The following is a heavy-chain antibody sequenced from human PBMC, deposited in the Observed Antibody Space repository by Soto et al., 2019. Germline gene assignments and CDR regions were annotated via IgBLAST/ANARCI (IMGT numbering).Heavy chain of an antibody. D-gene: IGHD3-10*01. CDR3: ARDRYGSGSLFDS. V-gene: IGHV3-53*01. J-gene: IGHJ4*02. CDR1: GFTVSGNY. CDR2: IYSGGYT. Sequence: GSLRLSCAASGFTVSGNYMSWVRQVPGKGLEWVSVIYSGGYTYYADSVKGRFTISRDNAKQSLYLQMNSLRDEDTAVYYCARDRYGSGSLFDSWGQGTLVTVSS.